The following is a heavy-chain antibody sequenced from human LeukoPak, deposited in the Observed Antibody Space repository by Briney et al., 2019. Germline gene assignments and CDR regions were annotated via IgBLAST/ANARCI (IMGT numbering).Heavy chain of an antibody. J-gene: IGHJ6*03. D-gene: IGHD2-2*02. CDR2: IYYSGST. Sequence: PSETLSLTCTVSGGSISSYYWSWIRQPPGKGLEWIGYIYYSGSTSYNPSLKSRVTISVDTSKNQFSLKLSSVTAADTAVYYCAREARRSWQVPAAIRNYYYYMDVWGKGTTVTVSS. CDR1: GGSISSYY. CDR3: AREARRSWQVPAAIRNYYYYMDV. V-gene: IGHV4-59*01.